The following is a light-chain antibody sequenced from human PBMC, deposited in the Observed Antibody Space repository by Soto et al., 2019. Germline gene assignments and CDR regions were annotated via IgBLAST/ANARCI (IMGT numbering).Light chain of an antibody. V-gene: IGKV1-33*01. CDR3: QQYDNFPRAIN. CDR2: DAS. Sequence: IRMTQSPSSLSASTGDRVTITCRARQDISNYLHWYQQKPGKAPKLLIYDASNLETGVPSRFSGSGSGTDFTFTISSLQPEDIATYYCQQYDNFPRAINFGQGTRLEIK. CDR1: QDISNY. J-gene: IGKJ5*01.